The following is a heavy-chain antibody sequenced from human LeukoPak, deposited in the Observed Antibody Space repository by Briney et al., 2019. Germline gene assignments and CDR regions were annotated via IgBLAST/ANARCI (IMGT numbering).Heavy chain of an antibody. J-gene: IGHJ4*02. CDR1: GFTVSSNY. V-gene: IGHV3-7*01. CDR3: ARKNGLDY. CDR2: IKQDGSEK. Sequence: GGSLRLSCAASGFTVSSNYMSWVRQAPGKGLEWVANIKQDGSEKYYVDSVKGRFTISRDNAKNSLYLQMNSLRAEDTAVYYCARKNGLDYWGQGTLVTVSS.